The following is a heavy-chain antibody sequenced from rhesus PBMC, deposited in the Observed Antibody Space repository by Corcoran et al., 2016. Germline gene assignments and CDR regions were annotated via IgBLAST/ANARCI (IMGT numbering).Heavy chain of an antibody. CDR3: ASHGYYDSGYYRSVYY. D-gene: IGHD3-28*01. V-gene: IGHV4S10*01. Sequence: QVQLQESGPGVVKPSETLSLTCAVSGGSISDSYWWSWIRQPPGKGLEWIGYIYGSSTNPTYNPSLNDRVTISKDTSKNQFTLKLSCVTSAETAVYYCASHGYYDSGYYRSVYYWGQGVLVTVSS. CDR1: GGSISDSYW. CDR2: IYGSSTNP. J-gene: IGHJ4*01.